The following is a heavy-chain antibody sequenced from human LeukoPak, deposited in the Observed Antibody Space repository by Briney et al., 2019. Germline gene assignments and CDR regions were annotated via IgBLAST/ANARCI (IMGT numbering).Heavy chain of an antibody. V-gene: IGHV3-53*01. D-gene: IGHD3-3*01. CDR3: ARDYYDFWSGYPSD. J-gene: IGHJ4*02. CDR2: IYSGGST. CDR1: GFTVSSNY. Sequence: GGSLRLSCAASGFTVSSNYMSWVRQAPGKGLEWVSVIYSGGSTYYADSVKGRFTISRDNAKNSLYLQMNSLRAEDTAVYYCARDYYDFWSGYPSDWGQGTLVTVSS.